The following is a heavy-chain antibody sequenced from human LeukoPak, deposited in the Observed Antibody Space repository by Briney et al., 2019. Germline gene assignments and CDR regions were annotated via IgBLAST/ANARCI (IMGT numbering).Heavy chain of an antibody. Sequence: PGGSLRLSCAASGFTFSRHGMHWVRQAPGKGLDWVAFIRNDGSGQYYTDSVKGRFTISRDNSKNTLYLQMNSLRAEDTAVYYCAKVFAYCSSTSCALSDYWGQGTLVTVSS. CDR3: AKVFAYCSSTSCALSDY. CDR1: GFTFSRHG. D-gene: IGHD2-2*01. V-gene: IGHV3-30*02. CDR2: IRNDGSGQ. J-gene: IGHJ4*02.